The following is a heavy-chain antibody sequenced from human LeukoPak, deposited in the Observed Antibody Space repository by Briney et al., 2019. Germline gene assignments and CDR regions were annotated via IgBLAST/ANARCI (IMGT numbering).Heavy chain of an antibody. J-gene: IGHJ4*02. CDR1: GYTFSSYH. Sequence: ASVKVSCKASGYTFSSYHVHWVRQAPGQGLEWMGKITPSDASTTYAQNFQDRVIMTRDTSSSTVYMQLSSLRSDDTAVYYCARDSYGSDYWGQGTLVTVSS. V-gene: IGHV1-46*01. CDR3: ARDSYGSDY. CDR2: ITPSDAST. D-gene: IGHD5-18*01.